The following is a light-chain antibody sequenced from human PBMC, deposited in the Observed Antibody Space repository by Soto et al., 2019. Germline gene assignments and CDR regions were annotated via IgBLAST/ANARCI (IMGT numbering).Light chain of an antibody. CDR3: QQHNNWPPWT. Sequence: EIVMTLSPATLSVSPGERATLSCRASQSVSSNLAWYQQKPGRAPRLLMYGASTRATGIPDRFSGSGSGTEFTLTIISLQSEDFAVYYCQQHNNWPPWTFGQGTKVEIK. V-gene: IGKV3-15*01. CDR2: GAS. J-gene: IGKJ1*01. CDR1: QSVSSN.